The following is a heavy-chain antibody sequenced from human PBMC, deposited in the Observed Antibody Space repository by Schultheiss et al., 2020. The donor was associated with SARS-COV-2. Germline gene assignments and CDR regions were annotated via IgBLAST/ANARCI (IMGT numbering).Heavy chain of an antibody. CDR1: GGSISDYF. V-gene: IGHV4-59*01. D-gene: IGHD2-15*01. J-gene: IGHJ4*02. CDR2: IHYRGDT. CDR3: ARGVARDYFDY. Sequence: SETLSLTCTVSGGSISDYFWGWIRQSPGKGLEWIGFIHYRGDTRYNPSLRSRVTISIDTSKNQISLKLNSVNAADTAVYYCARGVARDYFDYWGQGTLVTVSS.